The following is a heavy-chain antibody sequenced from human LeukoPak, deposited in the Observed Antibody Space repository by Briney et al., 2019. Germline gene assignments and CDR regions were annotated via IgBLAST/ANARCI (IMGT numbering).Heavy chain of an antibody. CDR2: IIPILGIA. V-gene: IGHV1-69*04. CDR3: ARRVQQSYYYYYMDV. Sequence: SVKVSCKASGGTFSSYAISWVRQAPGQGLEWVGRIIPILGIANYAQKFQGRVTITADKSTSTAYMELSSLRSEDTAVYYCARRVQQSYYYYYMDVWGKGTTVTVSS. D-gene: IGHD6-13*01. CDR1: GGTFSSYA. J-gene: IGHJ6*03.